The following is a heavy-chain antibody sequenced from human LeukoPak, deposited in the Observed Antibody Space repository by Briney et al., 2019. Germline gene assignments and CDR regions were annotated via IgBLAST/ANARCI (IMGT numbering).Heavy chain of an antibody. CDR2: ISAYNGNT. D-gene: IGHD2-2*01. Sequence: GASVKVSCKASGYTFTNYGITWVRQAPGQGLEWMGWISAYNGNTNYAQKLQGRVTMTTDTSTSTAYMELRSLRSDDTAVYYCARDSRHIVVVPAAKDYYGMDVWGQGTTVTVSS. J-gene: IGHJ6*02. CDR3: ARDSRHIVVVPAAKDYYGMDV. CDR1: GYTFTNYG. V-gene: IGHV1-18*01.